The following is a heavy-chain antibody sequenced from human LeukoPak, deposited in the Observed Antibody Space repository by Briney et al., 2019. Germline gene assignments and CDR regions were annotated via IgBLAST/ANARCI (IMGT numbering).Heavy chain of an antibody. CDR3: ARGRGTGVGARDAFDI. CDR2: INHSGST. CDR1: GFTFRSYA. D-gene: IGHD1-26*01. V-gene: IGHV4-34*01. Sequence: GSLRLSCAASGFTFRSYAMSWVRQPPGKGLEWIGEINHSGSTNYNPSLKSRVTISVDTSKNQFSLKLSSVTAADTAVYYCARGRGTGVGARDAFDIWGQGTMVTVSS. J-gene: IGHJ3*02.